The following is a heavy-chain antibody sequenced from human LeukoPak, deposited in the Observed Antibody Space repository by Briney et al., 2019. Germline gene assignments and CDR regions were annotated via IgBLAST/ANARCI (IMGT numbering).Heavy chain of an antibody. Sequence: ASVKVSCKASGYTFINYGISWVRQAPGQGLEWMGGIIPIFGTANYAQKFQGRVTITADESTSTAYMELSSLRSEDTAVYYCARDSYSSSAGFDAFDIWGQGTMVTVSS. J-gene: IGHJ3*02. D-gene: IGHD6-6*01. CDR3: ARDSYSSSAGFDAFDI. CDR2: IIPIFGTA. CDR1: GYTFINYG. V-gene: IGHV1-69*13.